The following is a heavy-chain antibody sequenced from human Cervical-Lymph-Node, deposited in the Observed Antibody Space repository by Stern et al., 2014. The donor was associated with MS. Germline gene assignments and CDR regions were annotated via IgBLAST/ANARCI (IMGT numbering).Heavy chain of an antibody. Sequence: QVQLQESGPGLVKPSETLSLTCTVSGGSISSSSYYWGWIRQPPGKGLEWIGSIYYSGSTYYNPSLKSRVTISVDTSKNQFSLKLSSVTAADTAVYYCAQYYYDSSGYDAFDIWGQGTMVTVSS. CDR3: AQYYYDSSGYDAFDI. CDR1: GGSISSSSYY. J-gene: IGHJ3*02. CDR2: IYYSGST. V-gene: IGHV4-39*01. D-gene: IGHD3-22*01.